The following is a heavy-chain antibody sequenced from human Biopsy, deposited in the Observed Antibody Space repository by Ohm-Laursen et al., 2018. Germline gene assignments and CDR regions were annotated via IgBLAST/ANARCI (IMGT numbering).Heavy chain of an antibody. Sequence: SLRLSCAASGFSFSSYWMHWVRQAPGKGLEWVSLISNDGDIKYSADSMEGRFTISRDNSRNTPFLQMNSLKAEDTAVYYCAKDRFPYTSGYSSVFEYWGQGTLVTVSS. D-gene: IGHD3-22*01. V-gene: IGHV3-30*18. CDR1: GFSFSSYW. J-gene: IGHJ4*02. CDR2: ISNDGDIK. CDR3: AKDRFPYTSGYSSVFEY.